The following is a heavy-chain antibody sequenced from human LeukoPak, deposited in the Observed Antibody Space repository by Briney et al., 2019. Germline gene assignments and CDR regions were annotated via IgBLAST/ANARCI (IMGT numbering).Heavy chain of an antibody. J-gene: IGHJ3*02. V-gene: IGHV1-69*04. CDR1: GYTFTNYY. CDR2: IIPIPGIA. Sequence: ASVKVSCKASGYTFTNYYMHWVRQAPGQGLEWMGRIIPIPGIANYAQKFQGRVTITADKSTSTAYMELSSLRSEDTAVYYCARVSTMVRGVTERVPVAFDIWGQGTMVTVSS. CDR3: ARVSTMVRGVTERVPVAFDI. D-gene: IGHD3-10*01.